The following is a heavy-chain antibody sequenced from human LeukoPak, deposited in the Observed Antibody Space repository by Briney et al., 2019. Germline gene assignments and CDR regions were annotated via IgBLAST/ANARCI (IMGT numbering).Heavy chain of an antibody. D-gene: IGHD1-20*01. CDR2: IYTSGST. V-gene: IGHV4-4*07. CDR1: GGPISSYY. CDR3: AREGEVTGWFDP. J-gene: IGHJ5*02. Sequence: WETLSLTCAVSGGPISSYYWSWIRQPGGKGLEWIGRIYTSGSTNYNPSLKSRVTMSVDTSKNQFSLKLSSVTAADTAVYYCAREGEVTGWFDPWGQGTLVTVSS.